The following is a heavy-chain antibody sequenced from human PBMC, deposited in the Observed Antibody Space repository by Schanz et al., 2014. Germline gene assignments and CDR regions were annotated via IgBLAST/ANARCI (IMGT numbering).Heavy chain of an antibody. CDR1: GVSISSYY. CDR3: YGMDV. V-gene: IGHV4-59*12. J-gene: IGHJ6*02. Sequence: QVQLQESGPGLVKPSETLSLTCNVSGVSISSYYWSWIRQPPGKGLEWIGFSYYRVNTNYNPSLRSRVTISVDTSKTQFSLRLSSVTAADTAVYYCYGMDVWGQGTTVTVSS. CDR2: SYYRVNT.